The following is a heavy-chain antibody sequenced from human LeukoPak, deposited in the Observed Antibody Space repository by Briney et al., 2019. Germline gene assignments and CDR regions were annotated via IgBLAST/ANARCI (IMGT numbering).Heavy chain of an antibody. CDR1: GASISTFS. D-gene: IGHD3-22*01. CDR3: ARDYYDTSGHYPFDY. J-gene: IGHJ4*02. Sequence: PSETLSLTCTVSGASISTFSWNWIRQPAGKGLEWIGRIYASGTTNYNPSLKSRVTMSVGTSENQFSLKMTSVTAADTAIYYCARDYYDTSGHYPFDYWGQGTLVTVSS. CDR2: IYASGTT. V-gene: IGHV4-4*07.